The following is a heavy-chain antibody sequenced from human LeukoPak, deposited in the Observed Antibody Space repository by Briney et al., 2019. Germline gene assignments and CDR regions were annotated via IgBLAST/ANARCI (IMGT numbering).Heavy chain of an antibody. CDR2: IYSSGSI. CDR3: ARGGVVAADYGMVV. J-gene: IGHJ6*02. CDR1: GGSISSSSYY. Sequence: SETLSLTCTVSGGSISSSSYYWSWIRQHPGKGLEWIGYIYSSGSIYYNPSLKSRVTISLDTSRNQFSLKLSSVTAADTAVYYCARGGVVAADYGMVVWGQGTTVTVSS. D-gene: IGHD2-15*01. V-gene: IGHV4-31*03.